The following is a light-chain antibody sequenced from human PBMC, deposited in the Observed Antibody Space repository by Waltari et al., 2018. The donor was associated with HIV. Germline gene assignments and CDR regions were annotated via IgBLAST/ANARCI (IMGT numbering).Light chain of an antibody. CDR3: SSYTSSSTRV. V-gene: IGLV2-14*01. Sequence: QSALTQPASVSGSPGQSITLSCTGTSSDVGDYNYVSCYQQHPGKAPKLIIYDVSNRPSGVSNRFSGSKSGNTASLTISGLQTEDEADYYCSSYTSSSTRVFGTGTKVTVL. CDR1: SSDVGDYNY. CDR2: DVS. J-gene: IGLJ1*01.